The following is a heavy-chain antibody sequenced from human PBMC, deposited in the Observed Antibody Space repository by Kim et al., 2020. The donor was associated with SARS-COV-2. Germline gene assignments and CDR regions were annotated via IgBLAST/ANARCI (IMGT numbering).Heavy chain of an antibody. CDR2: VRNKANSYTT. Sequence: GGSLRLSCAASGFTFSDHYMDWVRQVPGKGLEWVGRVRNKANSYTTEYAASVKGRFTISRDDPKNSMYLQMNSLKTEDTAVYYCARDLQDYGDSYWGQG. D-gene: IGHD4-17*01. CDR3: ARDLQDYGDSY. J-gene: IGHJ4*02. CDR1: GFTFSDHY. V-gene: IGHV3-72*01.